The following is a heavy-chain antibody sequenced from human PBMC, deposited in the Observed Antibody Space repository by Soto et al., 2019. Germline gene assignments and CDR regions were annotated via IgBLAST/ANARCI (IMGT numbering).Heavy chain of an antibody. CDR1: GGTFSSYA. CDR2: IIPIFGTA. J-gene: IGHJ6*02. V-gene: IGHV1-69*01. D-gene: IGHD5-18*01. Sequence: QVQLVQSGAEVKKPGSSVKVSCKASGGTFSSYAISWVRQAPGQGLEWMGGIIPIFGTANYAQKFQGRVTITADESTSTAYMELSSLRSEDKAVYYCAVRGGPKDFTVGRYSYGHRYYYYGIDVWGQGTTVTVSS. CDR3: AVRGGPKDFTVGRYSYGHRYYYYGIDV.